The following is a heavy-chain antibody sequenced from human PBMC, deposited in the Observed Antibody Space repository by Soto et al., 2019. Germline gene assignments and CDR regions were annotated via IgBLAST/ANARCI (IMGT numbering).Heavy chain of an antibody. V-gene: IGHV4-59*01. J-gene: IGHJ4*02. CDR2: IFYSGSS. Sequence: SETLSLTCTFSGGSISSYYWSWIRQPPGKGLEWIGYIFYSGSSNYNPSLKSRVTMSVDTSKNQFSLKLSSVTAADTAVYFCARVFPSYCGGDCSYFDSWGQGTLVTVSS. CDR3: ARVFPSYCGGDCSYFDS. CDR1: GGSISSYY. D-gene: IGHD2-21*02.